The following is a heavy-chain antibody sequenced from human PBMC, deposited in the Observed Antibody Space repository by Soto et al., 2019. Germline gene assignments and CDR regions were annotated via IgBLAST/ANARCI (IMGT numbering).Heavy chain of an antibody. Sequence: QVQLVESGGGVVQPGRSLRLSCAASGFTFSSYGMHWVRQAPGKGLEWVAVIWYDGSNKYYADSVKGRFTISRDNSKNTLYLQMHSLRAEDTAVYYCARGIEVGATTILIPDAFDIWGQGTMVTVSS. D-gene: IGHD1-26*01. J-gene: IGHJ3*02. V-gene: IGHV3-33*01. CDR2: IWYDGSNK. CDR1: GFTFSSYG. CDR3: ARGIEVGATTILIPDAFDI.